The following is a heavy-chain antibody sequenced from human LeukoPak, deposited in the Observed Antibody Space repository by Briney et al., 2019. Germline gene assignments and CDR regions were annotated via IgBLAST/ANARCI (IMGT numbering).Heavy chain of an antibody. CDR2: IQTSGST. V-gene: IGHV4-4*08. J-gene: IGHJ4*02. CDR1: GGSISSYY. D-gene: IGHD2-2*01. CDR3: ARTYCDSTTCYRFDY. Sequence: PSETLSLTCTVSGGSISSYYWSWIRQPPGKGLEWIGRIQTSGSTNYNPSLNSRVTISVDTSENQFSLELRSVTAADAAVYYCARTYCDSTTCYRFDYWGQGTLVTVSS.